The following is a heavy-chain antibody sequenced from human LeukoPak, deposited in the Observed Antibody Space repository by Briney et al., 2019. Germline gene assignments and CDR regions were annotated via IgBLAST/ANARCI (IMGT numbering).Heavy chain of an antibody. D-gene: IGHD2-2*01. CDR3: AKDKWCCGDIVVVPAAAPDY. J-gene: IGHJ4*02. Sequence: PGGSLRLSCAASGFTFSSYSMSWVRQAPGKGLEWVAAISDSGGSTYYADSVKGRFTISRDNSKNTLYLQMNSLRAEDTAVYYCAKDKWCCGDIVVVPAAAPDYWGQGTLVTVSS. V-gene: IGHV3-23*01. CDR1: GFTFSSYS. CDR2: ISDSGGST.